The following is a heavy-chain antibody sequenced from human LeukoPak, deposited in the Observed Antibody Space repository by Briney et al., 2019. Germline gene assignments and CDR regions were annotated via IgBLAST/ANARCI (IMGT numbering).Heavy chain of an antibody. CDR2: ISSSSSYI. D-gene: IGHD3-9*01. J-gene: IGHJ4*02. CDR1: EFSVGSNY. CDR3: ARDPPSDYYDILTGYFDY. V-gene: IGHV3-21*01. Sequence: PGGSLRLSCAASEFSVGSNYMTWVRQAPGKGLEWVSSISSSSSYIYYADSLKGRFTISRDNAKNSLFLQMNSLRADDTAVYYCARDPPSDYYDILTGYFDYWGQGTLVTVSS.